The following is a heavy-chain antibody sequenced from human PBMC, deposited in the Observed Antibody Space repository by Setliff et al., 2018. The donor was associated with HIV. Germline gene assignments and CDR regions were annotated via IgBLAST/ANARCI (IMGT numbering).Heavy chain of an antibody. J-gene: IGHJ2*01. V-gene: IGHV3-21*01. D-gene: IGHD4-17*01. CDR1: GFTFIDYA. CDR2: ISSSSTYI. Sequence: PGGSLRLSCAASGFTFIDYALNWVRQSPGKGLEWVSCISSSSTYIYYADSVKGRFTISRDNAKNSLYLQMDSLRAEDTAVYFCARGPYTVTTGDWYFDLWGRGTLVTVSS. CDR3: ARGPYTVTTGDWYFDL.